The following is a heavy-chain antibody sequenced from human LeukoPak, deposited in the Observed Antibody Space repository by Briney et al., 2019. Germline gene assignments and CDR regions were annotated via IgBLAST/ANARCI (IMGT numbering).Heavy chain of an antibody. J-gene: IGHJ3*01. Sequence: PSETLSLTCAVSGVSISPYYWAWIRQPPGKGLEWIGYIHTSGSNNQSPSLKSRVTISVDKSKNHFSLRLTSVTAADTAVYYCASLSAAVHLGPFDLWGQGTMVTVSS. CDR2: IHTSGSN. D-gene: IGHD3/OR15-3a*01. V-gene: IGHV4-4*09. CDR3: ASLSAAVHLGPFDL. CDR1: GVSISPYY.